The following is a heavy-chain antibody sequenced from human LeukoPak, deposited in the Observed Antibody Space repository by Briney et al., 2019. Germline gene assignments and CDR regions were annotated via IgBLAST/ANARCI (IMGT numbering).Heavy chain of an antibody. J-gene: IGHJ4*02. D-gene: IGHD2/OR15-2a*01. CDR3: ARAHIAIVLAVPDY. CDR1: GFTFSNYA. CDR2: ISYDGSNK. Sequence: GGSLRLSCAASGFTFSNYAMHWVRQAPGKGLEWVAVISYDGSNKYYADSVKGRFTISRDNSRNTLYLQMNSLRAEDTSVYYCARAHIAIVLAVPDYWGQGTLVTVSS. V-gene: IGHV3-30-3*01.